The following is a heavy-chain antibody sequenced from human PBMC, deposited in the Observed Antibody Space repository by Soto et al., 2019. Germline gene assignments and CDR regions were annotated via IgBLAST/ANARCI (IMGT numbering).Heavy chain of an antibody. D-gene: IGHD3-3*01. CDR3: AHGVLGSVFGLVTPTAIYFDL. Sequence: QITLNESGPTQVKPRQTLTLTCTFSGFSLTTSGVGVGWIRQSPGKAPEWLALIYWDDDKRYSPSLKSRLTITKDTTKNQMVLTMVDLDPADTSTYSCAHGVLGSVFGLVTPTAIYFDLWGQGTPVAVSS. CDR2: IYWDDDK. CDR1: GFSLTTSGVG. J-gene: IGHJ4*02. V-gene: IGHV2-5*02.